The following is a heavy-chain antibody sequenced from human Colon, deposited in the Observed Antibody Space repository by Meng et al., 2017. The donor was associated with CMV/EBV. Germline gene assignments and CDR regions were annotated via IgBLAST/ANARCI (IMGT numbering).Heavy chain of an antibody. J-gene: IGHJ4*02. CDR3: ARRGTGGRSFDY. CDR1: GFTFSSDV. Sequence: GGSLRLSCAASGFTFSSDVMHWVRQAPGKGLEWVSGIYSGDSRQYADSVKGRFAISRDNSENSLYLHMNSLRANDTAVYYCARRGTGGRSFDYWGQGTLVTVSS. CDR2: IYSGDSR. D-gene: IGHD3-16*01. V-gene: IGHV3-53*01.